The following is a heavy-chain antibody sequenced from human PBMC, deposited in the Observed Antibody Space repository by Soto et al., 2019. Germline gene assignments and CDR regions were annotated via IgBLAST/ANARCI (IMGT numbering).Heavy chain of an antibody. CDR3: AWYSVGGTGHLDY. Sequence: QVQLVESGGAVVEPGGSLRLSCATSGFTFSSYGMHWVRQAPGKGLEWVANIWYDAAKKTYADSVKGRFTISRDNSKNLLYLQIDSLRDEDTATYVCAWYSVGGTGHLDYWGQGTLVTVSS. V-gene: IGHV3-33*01. D-gene: IGHD1-26*01. CDR1: GFTFSSYG. J-gene: IGHJ4*02. CDR2: IWYDAAKK.